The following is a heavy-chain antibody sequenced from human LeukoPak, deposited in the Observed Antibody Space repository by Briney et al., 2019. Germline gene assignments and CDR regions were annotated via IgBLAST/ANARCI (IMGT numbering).Heavy chain of an antibody. CDR1: GFTFSSYA. J-gene: IGHJ4*02. CDR3: AKGDGLQSHFDY. CDR2: IIGSGGST. V-gene: IGHV3-23*01. D-gene: IGHD5-24*01. Sequence: GGSLRLSCAASGFTFSSYAMSWVRQAPGKGLEWVSAIIGSGGSTYYADSVKGRFTISRDNSRNTLYLQMNSLRAEDTAVYYCAKGDGLQSHFDYWGQGTLVTVSS.